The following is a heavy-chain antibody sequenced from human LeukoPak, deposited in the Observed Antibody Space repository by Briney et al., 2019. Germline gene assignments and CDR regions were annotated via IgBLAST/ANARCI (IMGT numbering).Heavy chain of an antibody. V-gene: IGHV1-69*05. Sequence: SVKVSCKASGGTFSSYAISWVRQAPGQGLEWMGGIIPIFGTANYAQKFQGRVTITTDESTSTAYMELSSLRSEDTAVYYCASGSGWYNVAFDIWGQGTMVTVSS. CDR2: IIPIFGTA. CDR1: GGTFSSYA. CDR3: ASGSGWYNVAFDI. D-gene: IGHD6-19*01. J-gene: IGHJ3*02.